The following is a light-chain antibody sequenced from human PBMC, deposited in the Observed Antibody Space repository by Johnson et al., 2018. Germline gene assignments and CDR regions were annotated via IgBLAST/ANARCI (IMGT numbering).Light chain of an antibody. CDR2: ENN. CDR3: GTWDSSLSAGNV. V-gene: IGLV1-51*02. Sequence: QSVLTQPPSVSAAPGQKVTISCSGSSSNIGNNYVSWYQQLPGTAPKLLIYENNKRPSGIPDRFSGSKSGTSATLGITGLQTGAEADYYCGTWDSSLSAGNVLGTWTKGTVL. J-gene: IGLJ1*01. CDR1: SSNIGNNY.